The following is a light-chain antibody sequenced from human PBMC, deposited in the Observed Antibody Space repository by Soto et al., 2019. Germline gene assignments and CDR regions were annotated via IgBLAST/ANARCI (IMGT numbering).Light chain of an antibody. CDR3: QKYNSAALT. CDR2: ATS. Sequence: DVQMTQSPSSLSAFVGDRVTITCRASQGIAPYLAWFQQKPGKVPKLLIYATSTLQSGVPSRFSGSGSGTDFNLTINSLKPEEGETYDCQKYNSAALTVGGGIKVEIK. J-gene: IGKJ4*01. CDR1: QGIAPY. V-gene: IGKV1-27*01.